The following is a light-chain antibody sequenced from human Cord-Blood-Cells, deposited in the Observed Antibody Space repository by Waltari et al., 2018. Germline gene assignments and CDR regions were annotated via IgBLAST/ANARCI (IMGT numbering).Light chain of an antibody. CDR1: SANIGSNY. CDR2: RNN. V-gene: IGLV1-47*01. CDR3: AAWDDSLSGVV. J-gene: IGLJ2*01. Sequence: QSVLTQPPSASGTPGPRVTISSSGSSANIGSNYVYCYQQLQAPAPKLLIYRNNQRPSGVPDRFSGSKSGTSASLAISGLRSEDEADYYCAAWDDSLSGVVFGGGTKLTVL.